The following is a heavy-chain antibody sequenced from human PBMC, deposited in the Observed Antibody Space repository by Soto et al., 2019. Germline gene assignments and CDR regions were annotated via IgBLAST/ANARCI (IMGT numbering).Heavy chain of an antibody. V-gene: IGHV1-46*03. CDR1: GYTFTSYY. D-gene: IGHD3-10*01. CDR2: INPSGGST. CDR3: ARDFMVRGVTAGY. Sequence: QVQLVQSGAEVKKPGASVKVSCKASGYTFTSYYMHWVRQAPGQGLEWMGIINPSGGSTSYAQKCQGRVSMTRDTSTSTVYMELSSLRSEDTAVYYCARDFMVRGVTAGYWGQGTLVTVSS. J-gene: IGHJ4*02.